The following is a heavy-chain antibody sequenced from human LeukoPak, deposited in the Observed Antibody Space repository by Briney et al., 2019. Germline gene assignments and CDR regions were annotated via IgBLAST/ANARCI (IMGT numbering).Heavy chain of an antibody. J-gene: IGHJ4*01. CDR3: ARQGSSAAFFDY. CDR2: INRGGNT. CDR1: VGSPSDYY. V-gene: IGHV4-34*01. Sequence: SETLSLTCAVYVGSPSDYYWSWVRQSPGKGLEWIGEINRGGNTTYNPSLKSRVTISIDTSKNQFFLRLNSVTAADTAVYYCARQGSSAAFFDYWGHGNLAIISS.